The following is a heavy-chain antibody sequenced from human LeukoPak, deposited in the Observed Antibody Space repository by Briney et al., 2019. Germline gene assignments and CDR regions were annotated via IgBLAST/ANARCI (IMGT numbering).Heavy chain of an antibody. CDR2: ISGSGGST. Sequence: GGSLRLSCAASGFTFSIHWMSWVRQAPGKGLEWVSAISGSGGSTYYADSVKGRFTISRDNSKNTPYLQMNGLRAEDTAVYYCAKGPRHSGWSDYWGQGTLVTVSS. D-gene: IGHD6-19*01. V-gene: IGHV3-23*01. J-gene: IGHJ4*02. CDR3: AKGPRHSGWSDY. CDR1: GFTFSIHW.